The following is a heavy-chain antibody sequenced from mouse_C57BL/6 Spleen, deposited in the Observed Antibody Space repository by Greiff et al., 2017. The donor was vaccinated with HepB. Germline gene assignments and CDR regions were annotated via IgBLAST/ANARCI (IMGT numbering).Heavy chain of an antibody. V-gene: IGHV7-1*01. J-gene: IGHJ4*01. CDR1: GFTFSDFY. CDR2: SRNKANDYTT. Sequence: EVHLVESGGGLVQSGRSLRLSCATSGFTFSDFYMEWVRQAPGKGLEWIAASRNKANDYTTEYSASVKGRFIVSRDTSQSILYLQMNALRAEDTAIYYCARDGLYYYGSSGAMDYWGQGTSVTVSS. CDR3: ARDGLYYYGSSGAMDY. D-gene: IGHD1-1*01.